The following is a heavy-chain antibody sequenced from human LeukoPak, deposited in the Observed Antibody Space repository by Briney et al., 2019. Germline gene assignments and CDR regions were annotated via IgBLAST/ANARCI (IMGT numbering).Heavy chain of an antibody. CDR1: GYTLTELS. V-gene: IGHV1-8*03. CDR3: ARAGISARPDYYYYYMDV. J-gene: IGHJ6*03. Sequence: ASVKVSCKVSGYTLTELSMHWVRQAPGKGLEWMGWMNPNSGNTGYAQKFQGRVTITRNTSISTAYMELSSLRSEDTAVYYCARAGISARPDYYYYYMDVWGKGTTVTVSS. CDR2: MNPNSGNT. D-gene: IGHD6-6*01.